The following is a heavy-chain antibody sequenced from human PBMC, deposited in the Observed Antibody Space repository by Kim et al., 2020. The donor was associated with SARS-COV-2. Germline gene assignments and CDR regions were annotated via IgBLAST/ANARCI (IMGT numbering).Heavy chain of an antibody. CDR1: GFTFRSYW. Sequence: GGSLRLSCAASGFTFRSYWKSWVREAQGKGLERVANIKQDGREKYYGDSVKGRSTISRDNAKNSRYLQMNSLSAEDTAVYYCARERLRFWESWKYYYYDG. CDR2: IKQDGREK. D-gene: IGHD3-10*01. V-gene: IGHV3-7*01. CDR3: ARERLRFWESWKYYYYDG. J-gene: IGHJ6*01.